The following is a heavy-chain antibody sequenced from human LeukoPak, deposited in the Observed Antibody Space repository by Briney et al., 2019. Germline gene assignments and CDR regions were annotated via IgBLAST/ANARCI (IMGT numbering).Heavy chain of an antibody. J-gene: IGHJ4*02. CDR3: AKSWGSSPYYFDY. CDR1: GFTFSSYA. CDR2: ISGSGGGT. D-gene: IGHD6-19*01. V-gene: IGHV3-23*01. Sequence: GGSLRLSCAASGFTFSSYAMSWVRQAPGKGLEWVSAISGSGGGTYYADSVKGRFTISGDNSKNTLYLQMNSLRAEDTAVYYCAKSWGSSPYYFDYWGQGTLVTVSS.